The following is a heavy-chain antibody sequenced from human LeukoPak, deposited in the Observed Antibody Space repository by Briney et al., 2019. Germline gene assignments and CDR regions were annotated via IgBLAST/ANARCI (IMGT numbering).Heavy chain of an antibody. Sequence: GGSLRLSCTPSGFTFSSHAMSWVRQAPGKGLEWVSGISGNGAGTYYGDSVKGRFTISRDNSKNTLYLQMNSLRAEDTAVYYCAKVSWESTKQDFDCWGQGTLVTVSS. V-gene: IGHV3-23*02. CDR3: AKVSWESTKQDFDC. CDR1: GFTFSSHA. J-gene: IGHJ4*02. CDR2: ISGNGAGT. D-gene: IGHD5/OR15-5a*01.